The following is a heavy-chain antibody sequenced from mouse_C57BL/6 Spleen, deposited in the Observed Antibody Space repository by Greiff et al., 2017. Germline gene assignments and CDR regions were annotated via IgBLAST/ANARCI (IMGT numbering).Heavy chain of an antibody. J-gene: IGHJ2*01. CDR1: GFTFSSYA. CDR2: ISDGGSYT. D-gene: IGHD3-2*02. V-gene: IGHV5-4*01. Sequence: EVKLEESGGGLVKPGGSLKLSCAASGFTFSSYAMSWVRQTPEKRLEWVATISDGGSYTYYPDNVKGRFTISRDNAKNNLYLQMSHLKSEDTAMYYCARDRGRQLRPLDYWGQGTTLTVSS. CDR3: ARDRGRQLRPLDY.